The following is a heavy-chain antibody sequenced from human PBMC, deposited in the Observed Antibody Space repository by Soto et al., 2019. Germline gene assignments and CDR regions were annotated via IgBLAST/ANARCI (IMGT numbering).Heavy chain of an antibody. D-gene: IGHD6-6*01. CDR1: GGTFSSYA. J-gene: IGHJ6*02. V-gene: IGHV1-69*01. Sequence: QVQLVQSGAEVKKPGSSVKVSCKASGGTFSSYAISWVRQAPGQGLEWMGGIIPIFGTANYAQKFQGRVTITADEYTSTAYMERSSLRSEDTAVYYCARGEQPVPYCYYGMDVWGQGTTVTVSS. CDR3: ARGEQPVPYCYYGMDV. CDR2: IIPIFGTA.